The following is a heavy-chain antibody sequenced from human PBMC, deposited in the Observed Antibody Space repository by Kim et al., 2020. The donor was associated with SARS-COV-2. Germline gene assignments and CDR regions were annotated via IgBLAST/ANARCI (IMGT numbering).Heavy chain of an antibody. D-gene: IGHD3-10*01. Sequence: SETLSLTCTVSGGSISSGGYYWSWIRQHPGKGLEWIGYIYYSGSTYYNPSLKSRVTISVDTSKNQFSLKLSSVTAADTAVYYCASAQRSWFGELVPPYNWFDPWGQGTLVTVSS. CDR3: ASAQRSWFGELVPPYNWFDP. CDR1: GGSISSGGYY. CDR2: IYYSGST. J-gene: IGHJ5*02. V-gene: IGHV4-31*03.